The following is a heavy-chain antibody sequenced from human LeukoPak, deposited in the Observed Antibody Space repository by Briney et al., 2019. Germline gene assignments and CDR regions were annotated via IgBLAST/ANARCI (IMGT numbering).Heavy chain of an antibody. Sequence: GGSLRLSCAASGFTFSSYSMNWVRQAPGKGLEWVSSISSSITYIYYADSVNGRFTISRDNAKNSLSLQMNSLRAEDTAVYYCAREALNMYYGMDVWGQGTTITVSS. CDR1: GFTFSSYS. J-gene: IGHJ6*02. CDR2: ISSSITYI. CDR3: AREALNMYYGMDV. V-gene: IGHV3-21*01. D-gene: IGHD1/OR15-1a*01.